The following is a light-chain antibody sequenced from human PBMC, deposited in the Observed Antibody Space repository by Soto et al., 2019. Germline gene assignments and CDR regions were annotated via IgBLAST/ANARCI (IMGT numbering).Light chain of an antibody. V-gene: IGKV1-39*01. Sequence: DIQMTQSPSSLSASVGDRVTITCRASQSISTYLNWYQHKPGKAPTLLIYAASTLQSGVPSRFKGRWTWPKFHFHNQRSEPEDFGNYYCQQSYSTPLAFGGGTKVEIK. CDR3: QQSYSTPLA. CDR2: AAS. J-gene: IGKJ4*01. CDR1: QSISTY.